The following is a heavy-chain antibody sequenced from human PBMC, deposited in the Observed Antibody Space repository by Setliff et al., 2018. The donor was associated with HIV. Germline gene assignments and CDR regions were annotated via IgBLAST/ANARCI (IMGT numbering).Heavy chain of an antibody. V-gene: IGHV1-46*01. Sequence: GASVKVSCKASGYTFTSYYMHWVRQAPGQGLEWMGIINPSGGSTRYAQKFQGRVTMTRDTSTSTAYMELRSLGSDDTAVYFCARRASTAEVFDYWGQGTLVTVSS. CDR3: ARRASTAEVFDY. CDR1: GYTFTSYY. D-gene: IGHD1-1*01. CDR2: INPSGGST. J-gene: IGHJ4*02.